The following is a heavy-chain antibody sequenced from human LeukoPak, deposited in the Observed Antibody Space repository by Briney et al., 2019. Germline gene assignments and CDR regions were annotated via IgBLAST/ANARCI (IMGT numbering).Heavy chain of an antibody. J-gene: IGHJ4*02. CDR2: ISSSDNYI. Sequence: GSLRLSCAASGFTFSTYIMNWVRQAPGKGLEWVSSISSSDNYIYSADSVKGRFTISRDNARNSLYLQMNSLRAEDTAVYYCSIAGGNRYYFDYWGQGTLVTVSS. V-gene: IGHV3-21*01. D-gene: IGHD3-16*01. CDR1: GFTFSTYI. CDR3: SIAGGNRYYFDY.